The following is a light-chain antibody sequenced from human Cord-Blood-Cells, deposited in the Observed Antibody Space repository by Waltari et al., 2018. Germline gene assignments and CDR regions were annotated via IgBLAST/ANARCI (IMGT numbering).Light chain of an antibody. V-gene: IGKV1-39*01. CDR2: AAS. CDR3: QQSYSTPWT. Sequence: DIQMTQSPSTLSPSVGDRITITCRASQSISSYLNWYQQKPGKAPKLLIYAASSLQSGVPSRFSGSGSGTDFTLTISSLQPEDFATYYGQQSYSTPWTFGQGTKVEIK. CDR1: QSISSY. J-gene: IGKJ1*01.